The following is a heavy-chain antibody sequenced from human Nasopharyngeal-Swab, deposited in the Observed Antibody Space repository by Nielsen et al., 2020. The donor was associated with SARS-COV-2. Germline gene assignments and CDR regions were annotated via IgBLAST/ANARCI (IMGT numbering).Heavy chain of an antibody. Sequence: GESLKISCAASGFTFSSYGMHWVRQAPGKGLEWVAVIWYDGSNKYYADSVKGRFTIPRDNSKNTLYLQMNSLRAEDTAVYYCARAGSIAAAGLDYWGQGTLVTVSS. J-gene: IGHJ4*02. V-gene: IGHV3-33*08. D-gene: IGHD6-13*01. CDR2: IWYDGSNK. CDR1: GFTFSSYG. CDR3: ARAGSIAAAGLDY.